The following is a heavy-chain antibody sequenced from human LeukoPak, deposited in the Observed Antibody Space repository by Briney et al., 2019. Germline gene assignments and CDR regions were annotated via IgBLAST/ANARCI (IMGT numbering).Heavy chain of an antibody. CDR2: IRSDGSDK. CDR1: GFSFRDYG. V-gene: IGHV3-30*02. Sequence: GGSLRLSCAASGFSFRDYGMHWVRRTPGKGLEWVAFIRSDGSDKYYADSVKGRFTISRDTSRNTLYLQMNSLRVEDTAVYYCARDSSMLRGPLVIYYFDFWGQGTLVTVSS. CDR3: ARDSSMLRGPLVIYYFDF. D-gene: IGHD3-10*01. J-gene: IGHJ4*02.